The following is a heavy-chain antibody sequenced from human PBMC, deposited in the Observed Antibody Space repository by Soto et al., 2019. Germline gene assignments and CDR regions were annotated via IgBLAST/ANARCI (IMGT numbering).Heavy chain of an antibody. CDR1: GGSIISGVYY. CDR3: ARVFGFGGMDV. CDR2: IYYSGST. Sequence: SETLSLTCTVSGGSIISGVYYWSWIRQHPGKGLEWIGYIYYSGSTYYNPSLKSRVTISVDTSKNQFSLKLSSVTAADTAVYYCARVFGFGGMDVWGQGTTVTVS. D-gene: IGHD3-10*01. V-gene: IGHV4-31*03. J-gene: IGHJ6*02.